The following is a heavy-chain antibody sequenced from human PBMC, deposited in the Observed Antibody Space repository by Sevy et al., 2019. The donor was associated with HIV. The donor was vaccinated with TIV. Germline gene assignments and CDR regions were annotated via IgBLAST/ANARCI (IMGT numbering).Heavy chain of an antibody. D-gene: IGHD3-10*01. CDR2: TYYKSKWYN. J-gene: IGHJ4*02. CDR1: WDSVSTYSAA. CDR3: ARESRWFFFHFDY. V-gene: IGHV6-1*01. Sequence: SQTLSLTCAISWDSVSTYSAAWNWIRQSPSRGLEWLGRTYYKSKWYNDYALSVKSRISINPDTPKNQISLQLNSVTPEDTAVYYCARESRWFFFHFDYWGQGTLVTVSS.